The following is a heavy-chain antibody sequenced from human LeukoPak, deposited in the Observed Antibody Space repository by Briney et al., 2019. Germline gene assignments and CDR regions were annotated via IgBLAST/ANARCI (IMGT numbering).Heavy chain of an antibody. CDR2: IDSGGGVT. Sequence: PGGSLRLSCTASGFTFSSYAMTWVRQAPGKGLEWVSGIDSGGGVTYYADSVRGRFSISRDNSKNTLYLQMNDLRADDTAVYYCAKEEYSGSLLTLDYWGQGTLVTVSS. V-gene: IGHV3-23*01. CDR1: GFTFSSYA. J-gene: IGHJ4*02. CDR3: AKEEYSGSLLTLDY. D-gene: IGHD1-26*01.